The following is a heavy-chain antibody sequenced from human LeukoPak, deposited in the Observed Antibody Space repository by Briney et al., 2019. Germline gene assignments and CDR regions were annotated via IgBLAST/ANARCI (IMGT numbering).Heavy chain of an antibody. CDR2: IYYSGST. V-gene: IGHV4-31*03. D-gene: IGHD3-22*01. J-gene: IGHJ5*02. CDR1: GGSISSGGYY. CDR3: ARRRLGPVPFDP. Sequence: SETLSLTCTVSGGSISSGGYYWSWIRQHPGKGLEWIGYIYYSGSTYYNPSLKSRVTISVDTSKNQFSLKLSSVTAADTAVYNCARRRLGPVPFDPWGQGTLVTVSS.